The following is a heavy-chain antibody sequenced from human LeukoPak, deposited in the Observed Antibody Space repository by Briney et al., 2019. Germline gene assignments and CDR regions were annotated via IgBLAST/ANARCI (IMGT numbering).Heavy chain of an antibody. V-gene: IGHV3-30-3*01. CDR2: ISYDGSNK. D-gene: IGHD3-3*01. Sequence: GRSLRLSCAASGFTFSSYTMHWVRQAPGKGLEWVAVISYDGSNKYYADSVKGRFTISRDNSKNTLYLQMNSLRAEDTAVYYCARWSLRFLEWGQGTLVTVSS. CDR3: ARWSLRFLE. J-gene: IGHJ4*02. CDR1: GFTFSSYT.